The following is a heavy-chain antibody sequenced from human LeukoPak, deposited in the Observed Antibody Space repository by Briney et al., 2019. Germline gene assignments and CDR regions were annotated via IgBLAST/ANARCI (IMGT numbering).Heavy chain of an antibody. Sequence: GGSLRLSCAASGFTFSSYAMSWVRQAPGKGLDWVSAIGGSGGSTYYADSGKGRFTISRDNSKNTLYLQMNSLRAEDTAVYYCAKDTASSWWYFDLWGRGTLVTVSS. D-gene: IGHD5-18*01. CDR3: AKDTASSWWYFDL. CDR2: IGGSGGST. V-gene: IGHV3-23*01. CDR1: GFTFSSYA. J-gene: IGHJ2*01.